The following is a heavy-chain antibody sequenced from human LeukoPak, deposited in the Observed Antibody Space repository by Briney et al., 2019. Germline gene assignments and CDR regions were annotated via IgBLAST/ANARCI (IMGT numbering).Heavy chain of an antibody. CDR1: GGSLSTHY. V-gene: IGHV4-59*11. J-gene: IGHJ4*02. CDR3: ARIGDWDGDDGDY. CDR2: IYFGGRT. Sequence: AEPLSLPCTVSGGSLSTHYWSGIRQPPGKGGEGMGYIYFGGRTNHNPPLTRRATTPVPKSNQQTPLTLRSATGAARAVSYCARIGDWDGDDGDYWGQGTLVTVSS. D-gene: IGHD2-21*02.